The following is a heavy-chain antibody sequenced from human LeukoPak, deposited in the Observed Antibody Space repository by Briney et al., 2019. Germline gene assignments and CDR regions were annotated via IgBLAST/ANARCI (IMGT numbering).Heavy chain of an antibody. CDR3: AGEVHCGGDCYSGWFDP. CDR2: IYTSGST. Sequence: LETLSLTCTVSGGSISSYYWSWIRQPAGKGLEWIGRIYTSGSTNYNPSLKSRVTMSVDTSKNQFSLKLSSVTAADTAVYYCAGEVHCGGDCYSGWFDPWGQGTLVTVSS. D-gene: IGHD2-21*02. V-gene: IGHV4-4*07. J-gene: IGHJ5*02. CDR1: GGSISSYY.